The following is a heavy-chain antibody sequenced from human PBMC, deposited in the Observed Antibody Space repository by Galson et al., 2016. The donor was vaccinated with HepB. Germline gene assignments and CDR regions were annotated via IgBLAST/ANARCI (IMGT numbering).Heavy chain of an antibody. CDR1: GFTFSNYA. CDR2: ISGDGGGT. J-gene: IGHJ4*02. Sequence: SLRLSCAASGFTFSNYAMSWVRQAPGEGLEWVSGISGDGGGTYYADSVKGRSTISSDNSRSTLNLQMNSLRVEDTAVYHCAKDRADGSYYFDHWGQGILVTVAS. CDR3: AKDRADGSYYFDH. D-gene: IGHD5-24*01. V-gene: IGHV3-23*01.